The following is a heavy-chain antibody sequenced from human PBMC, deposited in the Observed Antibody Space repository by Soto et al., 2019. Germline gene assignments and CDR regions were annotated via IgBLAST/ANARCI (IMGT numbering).Heavy chain of an antibody. J-gene: IGHJ6*02. V-gene: IGHV4-59*01. CDR2: XYXXGXT. CDR1: GGSISSYY. CDR3: ARDPITITPYGMDV. D-gene: IGHD3-9*01. Sequence: TSETRSLTCTVSGGSISSYYWSWIRQPPGKGLEXIGXXYXXGXTXXXPXXXSRVTISVDTSKNQFSLKLSSVTAADTAVYYCARDPITITPYGMDVWGQGTTVTVSS.